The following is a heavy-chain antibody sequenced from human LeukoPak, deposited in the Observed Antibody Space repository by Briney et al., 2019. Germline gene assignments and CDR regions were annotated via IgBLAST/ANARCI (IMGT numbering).Heavy chain of an antibody. CDR2: IYTSGST. Sequence: PSQTLSLTRTVSGGSISSGSYYWSWIRQPAGKGLEWIGRIYTSGSTNYNPSLKSRVTISVDTSKNQFSLKLSSVTAADTAVYYCARELASDYYGSGGYYYYMDVWGKGTTVTISS. V-gene: IGHV4-61*02. J-gene: IGHJ6*03. CDR1: GGSISSGSYY. D-gene: IGHD3-10*01. CDR3: ARELASDYYGSGGYYYYMDV.